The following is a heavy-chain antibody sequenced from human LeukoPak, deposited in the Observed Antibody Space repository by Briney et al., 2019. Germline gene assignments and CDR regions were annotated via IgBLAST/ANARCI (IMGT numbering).Heavy chain of an antibody. CDR3: TRGFSSWYSYFDY. D-gene: IGHD6-13*01. CDR2: ISGNGAGA. J-gene: IGHJ4*02. CDR1: GFTFSSHA. Sequence: GGSLRLSCTPSGFTFSSHAMSWVRQAPGKGLEWVSGISGNGAGAYYADSVKGRFTISRDNSKNTLYLQMNSLKTEDTAVYYCTRGFSSWYSYFDYWGQGTLVTVSS. V-gene: IGHV3-23*01.